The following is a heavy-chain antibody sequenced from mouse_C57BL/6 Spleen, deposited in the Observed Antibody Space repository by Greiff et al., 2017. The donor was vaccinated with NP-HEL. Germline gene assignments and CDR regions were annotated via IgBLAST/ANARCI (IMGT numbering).Heavy chain of an antibody. D-gene: IGHD1-1*01. CDR3: AREPDGSSPYWYFDV. Sequence: EVMLVESEGGLVQPGSSMKLSCTASGFTFSDYYMAWVRQVPEKGLEWVANINYDGSSTYYLDSLKSRFIISRDNAKNILYLQMSGLKSEDTATYYCAREPDGSSPYWYFDVWGTGTTVTVSS. J-gene: IGHJ1*03. CDR2: INYDGSST. CDR1: GFTFSDYY. V-gene: IGHV5-16*01.